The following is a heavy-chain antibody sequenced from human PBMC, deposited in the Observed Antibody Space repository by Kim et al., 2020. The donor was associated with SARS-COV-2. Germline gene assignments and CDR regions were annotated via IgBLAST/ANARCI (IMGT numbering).Heavy chain of an antibody. D-gene: IGHD6-13*01. CDR3: AKDPRYQKAYSVRHYYGMDV. J-gene: IGHJ6*02. CDR2: ISYDGSNK. V-gene: IGHV3-30*18. CDR1: GFTFSSYG. Sequence: GGSLRLSCAASGFTFSSYGMHWVRQAPGKGLEWVAVISYDGSNKYYADSVKGRFTISRDNSKNTLYLQMNSLRAEDTAVYYCAKDPRYQKAYSVRHYYGMDVWGQGTTVTVSS.